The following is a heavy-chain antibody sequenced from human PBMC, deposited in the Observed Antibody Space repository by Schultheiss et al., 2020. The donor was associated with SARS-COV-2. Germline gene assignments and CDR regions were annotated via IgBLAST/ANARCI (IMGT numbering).Heavy chain of an antibody. J-gene: IGHJ4*02. V-gene: IGHV4-59*08. D-gene: IGHD5-18*01. CDR2: IYYSGST. CDR3: ARQAGYSSGLGFDY. CDR1: GGSFSGYY. Sequence: SETLSLTCAVYGGSFSGYYWGWIRQPPGKGLEWIGSIYYSGSTNYNPSLKSRVTISVDTSMNHFSLMLSSVTATDTAMYYCARQAGYSSGLGFDYWGQGTLVTVSS.